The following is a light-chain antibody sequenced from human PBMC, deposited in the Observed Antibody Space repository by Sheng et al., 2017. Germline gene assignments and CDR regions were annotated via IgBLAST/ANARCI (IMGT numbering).Light chain of an antibody. CDR1: SSDVGAYNY. J-gene: IGLJ3*02. Sequence: QSALTQPASVSGSPGQSITISCTGTSSDVGAYNYVSWYQQHPGKAPKLMIYDVSNRPSGVSTRFSGSKSGNTASLTISGLQVEDEADYFCSSFTVRSSLGVFGGGTRLTV. CDR3: SSFTVRSSLGV. V-gene: IGLV2-14*03. CDR2: DVS.